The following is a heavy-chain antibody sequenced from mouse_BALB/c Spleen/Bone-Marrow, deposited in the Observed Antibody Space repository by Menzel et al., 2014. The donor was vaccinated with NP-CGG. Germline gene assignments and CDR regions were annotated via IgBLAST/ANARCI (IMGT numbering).Heavy chain of an antibody. Sequence: QVQLKESGAELVRPGVSVKESCKASGYTFTTYWLNWVKQRPGQGLEWIGNIYPSDSYTNYNQNFKDKATLTVDKSSSTAYMQLSSPTSEFSAVYYCTRQYGNSYAMDYWGQGTAVTVSS. CDR2: IYPSDSYT. D-gene: IGHD2-10*02. V-gene: IGHV1S126*01. CDR1: GYTFTTYW. J-gene: IGHJ4*01. CDR3: TRQYGNSYAMDY.